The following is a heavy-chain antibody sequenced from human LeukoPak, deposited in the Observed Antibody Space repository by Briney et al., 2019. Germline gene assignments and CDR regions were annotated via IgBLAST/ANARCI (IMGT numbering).Heavy chain of an antibody. CDR3: AREGQQLVPPFDY. D-gene: IGHD6-6*01. J-gene: IGHJ4*02. V-gene: IGHV4-61*02. CDR1: GGSISSGSYY. Sequence: SQTLSLTCTVSGGSISSGSYYWSWIRQPAGKGLEWIGRIYTSGSTNYNPSLKSRVTISVDTSKNQFSLKLSSVTAADSVVYYCAREGQQLVPPFDYWGQGTLVTVSS. CDR2: IYTSGST.